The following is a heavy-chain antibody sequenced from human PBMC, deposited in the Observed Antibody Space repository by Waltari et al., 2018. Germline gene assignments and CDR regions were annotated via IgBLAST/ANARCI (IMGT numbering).Heavy chain of an antibody. Sequence: QVQLVQSGAEVKKPGSSVKVSCKASGGTFSSYAISWVRQAPGQGLEWMGGIILIFGTATYAQKFQGRVTITTDESTSTAYMELSSLRSEDTAVYYCARQRAALAIFDYWGQGTLVTVSS. D-gene: IGHD6-6*01. CDR2: IILIFGTA. V-gene: IGHV1-69*05. CDR3: ARQRAALAIFDY. CDR1: GGTFSSYA. J-gene: IGHJ4*02.